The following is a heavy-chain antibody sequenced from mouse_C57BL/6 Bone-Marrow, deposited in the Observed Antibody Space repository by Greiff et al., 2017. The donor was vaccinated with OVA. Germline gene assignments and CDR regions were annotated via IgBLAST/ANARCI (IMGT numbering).Heavy chain of an antibody. CDR1: GYSFTSYY. D-gene: IGHD1-1*01. CDR3: ARGGNYGSSYRFAY. V-gene: IGHV1-66*01. J-gene: IGHJ3*01. Sequence: VKLVESGPELVKPGASVKISCKASGYSFTSYYIHWVKQRPGQGLEWIGWIYPGSGNTKYNEKFKGKATLTADTSSSTAYMQLSSLTSEDSAVYYGARGGNYGSSYRFAYWGQGTLVTVSA. CDR2: IYPGSGNT.